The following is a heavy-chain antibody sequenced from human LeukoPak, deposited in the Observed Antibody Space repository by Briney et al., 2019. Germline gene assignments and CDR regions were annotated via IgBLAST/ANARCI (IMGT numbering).Heavy chain of an antibody. CDR2: INHNGNVN. CDR1: GFTFRSYW. V-gene: IGHV3-7*03. Sequence: GGSLRLSCAASGFTFRSYWMNWARRAPGKGLEWVASINHNGNVNYYVDSVKGRFTISRDNAKNSLYLQMSNLRAEDTAVYFCARGGGLDVWGQGATVTVSS. J-gene: IGHJ6*02. CDR3: ARGGGLDV. D-gene: IGHD3-16*01.